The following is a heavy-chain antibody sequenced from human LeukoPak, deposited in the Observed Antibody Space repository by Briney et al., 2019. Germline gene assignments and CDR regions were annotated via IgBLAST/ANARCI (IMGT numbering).Heavy chain of an antibody. CDR1: GFTFSNYW. CDR2: IKTDGSEK. CDR3: AKVGEGFPYYFDY. Sequence: GGSLRLSCEGSGFTFSNYWMGWVRQAPGKGLQWVANIKTDGSEKYYVDSVKGRFTISRDNSKNTLYLQMNSLRAEDTAVYYCAKVGEGFPYYFDYWGQGTLVTVSS. V-gene: IGHV3-7*03. D-gene: IGHD3-10*01. J-gene: IGHJ4*02.